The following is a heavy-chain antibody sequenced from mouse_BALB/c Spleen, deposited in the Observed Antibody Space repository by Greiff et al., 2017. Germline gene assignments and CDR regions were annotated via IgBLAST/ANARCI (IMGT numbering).Heavy chain of an antibody. CDR1: GFNIKDTY. V-gene: IGHV14-3*02. CDR3: FYDYDDY. Sequence: EVKLVESGAELVKPGASVKLSCTASGFNIKDTYMHWVKQRPEQGLEWIGRIDPANGNTKYDPKFQGKATITADTSSNTAYLQLSSLTSEDTAVYYCFYDYDDYWGQGTTLTVSS. CDR2: IDPANGNT. D-gene: IGHD2-4*01. J-gene: IGHJ2*01.